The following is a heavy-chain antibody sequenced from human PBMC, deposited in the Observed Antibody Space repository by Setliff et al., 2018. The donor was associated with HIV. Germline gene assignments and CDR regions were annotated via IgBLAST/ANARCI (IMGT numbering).Heavy chain of an antibody. CDR2: INHSGST. J-gene: IGHJ4*02. CDR3: ARSLDSDFLYYFDY. V-gene: IGHV4-34*01. D-gene: IGHD3-10*01. Sequence: SETLSLTCAVYGGSFSGYYWNWIRQPPGKGLEWIGEINHSGSTKFNPSLKSRVTISVDTSKNQFSLKITSVTAADTAVYYCARSLDSDFLYYFDYWGQGTLVTVSS. CDR1: GGSFSGYY.